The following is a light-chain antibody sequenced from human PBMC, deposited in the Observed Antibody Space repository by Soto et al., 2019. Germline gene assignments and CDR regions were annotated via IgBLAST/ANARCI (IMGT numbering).Light chain of an antibody. CDR3: QQYNTYSPWT. CDR1: QSISSW. CDR2: DAS. V-gene: IGKV1-5*01. Sequence: DIQMTQSPSPLSASVGDRVTITCRALQSISSWLAWYQQKPGEAPELLIYDASSLESGVPSRFSGSGSGTEFTLTISSLQPDDFATYYCQQYNTYSPWTFGQGTKV. J-gene: IGKJ1*01.